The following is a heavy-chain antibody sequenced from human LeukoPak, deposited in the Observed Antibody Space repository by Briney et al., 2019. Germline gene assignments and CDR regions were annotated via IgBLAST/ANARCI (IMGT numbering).Heavy chain of an antibody. V-gene: IGHV3-23*01. CDR2: ISGGGGST. J-gene: IGHJ4*02. CDR1: GLTFSSYA. D-gene: IGHD6-13*01. Sequence: GGSLRLSCAASGLTFSSYAMSWVRQAPGKGLEWVSAISGGGGSTSSAESVKGRFTISRDNSKNTLYLQMNSLRAEDRAVVSCAREWDSSLDYRGQGTLVTVSS. CDR3: AREWDSSLDY.